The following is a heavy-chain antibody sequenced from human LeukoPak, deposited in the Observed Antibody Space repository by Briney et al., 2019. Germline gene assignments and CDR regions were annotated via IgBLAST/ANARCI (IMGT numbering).Heavy chain of an antibody. CDR3: ARQDSSGWPPDFDY. J-gene: IGHJ4*02. V-gene: IGHV4-39*01. D-gene: IGHD6-19*01. CDR1: GGSISSSSYY. Sequence: SETLSLTCTGSGGSISSSSYYWGRIRQPPGKGLEWIGSSYYSGSTYDNPSLKSRVTISVDTSKNQFSLKLSSVTAADTAVYYCARQDSSGWPPDFDYWGQGTLVTVSS. CDR2: SYYSGST.